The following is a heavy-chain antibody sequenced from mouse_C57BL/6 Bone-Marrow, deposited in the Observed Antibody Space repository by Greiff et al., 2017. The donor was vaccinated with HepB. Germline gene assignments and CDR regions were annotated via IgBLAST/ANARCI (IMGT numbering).Heavy chain of an antibody. D-gene: IGHD2-3*01. CDR2: ISSGGSYT. CDR1: GFTFSSYG. V-gene: IGHV5-6*01. J-gene: IGHJ3*01. Sequence: EVKLVESGGDLVKPGGSLKLSCAASGFTFSSYGMSWVRQTPDKRLEWVATISSGGSYTYYPDSVKGRFTISRDNAKNTLYLQMSSLKSEDTAMYYCARHDGYYPAWFAYWGQGTLVTVSA. CDR3: ARHDGYYPAWFAY.